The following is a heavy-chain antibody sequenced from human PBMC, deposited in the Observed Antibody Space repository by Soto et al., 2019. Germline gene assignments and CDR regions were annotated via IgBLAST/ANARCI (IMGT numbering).Heavy chain of an antibody. Sequence: ASVNVSGKASGYTFTSDGISWVRQAPGQGLEWMGWISDYNGNTNYAQKLQGRVTMTTDTSTSTAYMELRSLRSDDTAVYYCARGIAAAGTVDYWGQATLVTVS. V-gene: IGHV1-18*01. CDR2: ISDYNGNT. J-gene: IGHJ4*02. CDR1: GYTFTSDG. CDR3: ARGIAAAGTVDY. D-gene: IGHD6-13*01.